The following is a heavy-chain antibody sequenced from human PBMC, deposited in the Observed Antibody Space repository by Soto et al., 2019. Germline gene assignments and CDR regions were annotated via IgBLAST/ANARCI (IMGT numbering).Heavy chain of an antibody. CDR2: ISAYNGNT. CDR1: GYTCTSYG. CDR3: ASSPRGSGSYGWFDP. Sequence: QVQLVQSGAEVKKPGASVKVSCKASGYTCTSYGISWVRQAPGQGLEWMGWISAYNGNTNYAQKLQGRVTMTTDTSTSTAYMEPRSLRSEDTAVYYCASSPRGSGSYGWFDPWGQGTLVTVSS. D-gene: IGHD3-10*01. V-gene: IGHV1-18*01. J-gene: IGHJ5*02.